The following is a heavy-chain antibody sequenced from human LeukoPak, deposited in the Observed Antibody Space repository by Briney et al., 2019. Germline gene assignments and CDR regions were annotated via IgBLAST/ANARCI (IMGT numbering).Heavy chain of an antibody. V-gene: IGHV1-18*04. Sequence: ASVKVSCRASGYTFTSYGISWVRKAPGQGLEGMGWISAYNGNTNYAQKLQGRVTMTTDTSTSTAYMELRSLRSDDTAVYYCARFSGWDIVVVPAADLFDYWGQGTLVTVSS. CDR2: ISAYNGNT. CDR3: ARFSGWDIVVVPAADLFDY. D-gene: IGHD2-2*01. J-gene: IGHJ4*02. CDR1: GYTFTSYG.